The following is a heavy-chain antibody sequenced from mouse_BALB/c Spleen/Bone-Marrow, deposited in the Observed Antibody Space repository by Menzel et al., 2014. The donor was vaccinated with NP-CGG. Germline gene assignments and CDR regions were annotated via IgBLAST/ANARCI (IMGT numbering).Heavy chain of an antibody. Sequence: EVHLVESGGGLVQPGGSLKLSCVASGFTFSSYGMSWVRQTPDKRLELVATINNNGGSTYYPDSVKGQFTISRDNAKNTLYLQMSSLKSEDTAMYYRARVYGWYFDVWGAGTTVTVSS. CDR2: INNNGGST. D-gene: IGHD1-1*01. CDR3: ARVYGWYFDV. V-gene: IGHV5-6-3*01. CDR1: GFTFSSYG. J-gene: IGHJ1*01.